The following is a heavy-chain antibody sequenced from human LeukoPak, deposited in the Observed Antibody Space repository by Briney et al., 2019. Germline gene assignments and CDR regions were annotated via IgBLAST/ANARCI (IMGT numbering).Heavy chain of an antibody. Sequence: GGSLRLSCAASGFTFSSYGMHWVRQAPGKGLEWVAVISSGGSSKYYADSVKGRFTIPRDNSKNTMDLQMNSLRAEDTAVYYCAKDLASTYYYDSSALGYWGQGTLVTVSS. J-gene: IGHJ4*02. CDR3: AKDLASTYYYDSSALGY. CDR2: ISSGGSSK. D-gene: IGHD3-22*01. V-gene: IGHV3-30*18. CDR1: GFTFSSYG.